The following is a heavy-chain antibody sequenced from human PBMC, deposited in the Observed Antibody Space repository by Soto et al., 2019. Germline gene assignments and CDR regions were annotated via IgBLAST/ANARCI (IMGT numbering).Heavy chain of an antibody. V-gene: IGHV1-69*13. CDR3: VQGTRSRYSSMFDY. J-gene: IGHJ4*01. CDR2: IIPIFGTA. CDR1: GGTFSGYA. D-gene: IGHD2-15*01. Sequence: SVKVSWKGSGGTFSGYAISWVRQAPGQGLEWIGGIIPIFGTANYAQKFQGRVTITADESTITAYMELLSLRLFYSAVYYCVQGTRSRYSSMFDYWGHGPLVPFSS.